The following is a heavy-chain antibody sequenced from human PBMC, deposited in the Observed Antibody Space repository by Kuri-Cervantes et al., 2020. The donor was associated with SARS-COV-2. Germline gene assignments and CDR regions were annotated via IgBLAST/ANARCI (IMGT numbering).Heavy chain of an antibody. J-gene: IGHJ6*02. V-gene: IGHV3-74*01. CDR2: LNNDGSST. Sequence: GESLKISCAASGFTFSSYWMHWVRQVPGKGLVWVSRLNNDGSSTNYADSVKGRFTISRDNAKNTLYLQMNSLRPEDTAVYYCAREGIRGSMDVWGQGSTVTVSS. CDR1: GFTFSSYW. CDR3: AREGIRGSMDV. D-gene: IGHD1-14*01.